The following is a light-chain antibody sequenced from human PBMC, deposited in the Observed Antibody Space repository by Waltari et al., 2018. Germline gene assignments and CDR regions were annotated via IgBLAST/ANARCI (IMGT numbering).Light chain of an antibody. CDR1: QSVNSNY. CDR3: QQYVSSPWT. V-gene: IGKV3-20*01. J-gene: IGKJ1*01. Sequence: DTVLTQSPGTMSLSPGERATLSCRASQSVNSNYLAGYQQRPGQAPRLLIYGASSRATGIPDRFSGSGSGTDFTLTISRLEPEDVAVYYCQQYVSSPWTFGQGTKVEIK. CDR2: GAS.